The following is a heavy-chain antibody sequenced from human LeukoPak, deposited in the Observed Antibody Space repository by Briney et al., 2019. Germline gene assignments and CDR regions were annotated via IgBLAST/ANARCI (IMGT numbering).Heavy chain of an antibody. CDR3: ARVRYCSSSSCFVDDAFDI. V-gene: IGHV4-59*12. CDR1: GGSISSYY. D-gene: IGHD2-15*01. Sequence: SETLSLTCTVSGGSISSYYWNWVRQPPGKGLEWIAYIYYSGSTSYNPSLKSRVTISIDTSKNQFSLKLSSVTAADTAMYYCARVRYCSSSSCFVDDAFDIWGQGTMVIVSS. J-gene: IGHJ3*02. CDR2: IYYSGST.